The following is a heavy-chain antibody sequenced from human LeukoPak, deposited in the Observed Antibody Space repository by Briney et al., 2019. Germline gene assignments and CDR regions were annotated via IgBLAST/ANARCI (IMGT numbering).Heavy chain of an antibody. Sequence: TGGSLRLSCAASGFTFSSYSMAWVRQAPGKGLEWVSYISIRSSNIYYADSVKGRFTISRDNAKNSLYVQMNSLRAEDTAVYYCARERDGYTHDAFHMWGQETMVTVSS. CDR2: ISIRSSNI. CDR1: GFTFSSYS. D-gene: IGHD5-24*01. J-gene: IGHJ3*02. V-gene: IGHV3-48*01. CDR3: ARERDGYTHDAFHM.